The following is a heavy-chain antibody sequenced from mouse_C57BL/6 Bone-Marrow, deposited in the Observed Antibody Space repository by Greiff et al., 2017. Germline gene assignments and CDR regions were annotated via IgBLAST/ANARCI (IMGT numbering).Heavy chain of an antibody. V-gene: IGHV5-9*01. CDR2: ISGGGGNT. Sequence: EVKLVESGGGLVKPGGSLKLSCAASGFTFSSYTMSWVRQTPEKRLEWVATISGGGGNTYYPDSVKGRFTISRDNAKNTLYLQMSSLRSEDTALYYCARHPHGSSFDYWGQGTTLTVSS. CDR3: ARHPHGSSFDY. D-gene: IGHD1-1*01. J-gene: IGHJ2*01. CDR1: GFTFSSYT.